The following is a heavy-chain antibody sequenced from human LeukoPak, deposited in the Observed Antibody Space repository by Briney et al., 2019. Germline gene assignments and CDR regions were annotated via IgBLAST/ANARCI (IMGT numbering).Heavy chain of an antibody. CDR3: AHTGYSSGWYYFDY. D-gene: IGHD6-19*01. CDR1: GGSITITNYY. Sequence: PSETLSLTWTVSGGSITITNYYWGWIRQPPGKGLEWVGNIYYDGSTYYNPSLKSRVTISVDTSKNQFSLKPSSVTAADTAVYYCAHTGYSSGWYYFDYWGQGTLVTVSS. V-gene: IGHV4-39*07. CDR2: IYYDGST. J-gene: IGHJ4*02.